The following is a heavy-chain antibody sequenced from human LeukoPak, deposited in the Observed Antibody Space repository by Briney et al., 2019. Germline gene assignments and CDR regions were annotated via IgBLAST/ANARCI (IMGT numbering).Heavy chain of an antibody. J-gene: IGHJ6*02. CDR2: ISYDGSNK. CDR1: GFTFSSYA. V-gene: IGHV3-30-3*01. CDR3: ARDPNPSDGYCSSTSCSYGMDV. Sequence: GGSLRLSCAASGFTFSSYAMHWVRQAPGKGLEWVAVISYDGSNKYYADSVRGRFTISRDNSKNTLYLQMNSLRAEDTAVYYCARDPNPSDGYCSSTSCSYGMDVWGQGTTVTVSS. D-gene: IGHD2-2*01.